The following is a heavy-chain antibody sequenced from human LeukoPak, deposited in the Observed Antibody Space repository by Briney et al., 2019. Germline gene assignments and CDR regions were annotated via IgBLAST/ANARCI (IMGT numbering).Heavy chain of an antibody. V-gene: IGHV1-46*01. CDR3: ARAGENHYDFYY. CDR2: FNPSGSST. Sequence: GASVKVSCKASGYTFTRFYMHWVRQAPGRGLEWMGIFNPSGSSTTYAQKFQGRVTMTRDTSTSIVYMELGSLGSEDTAVYYCARAGENHYDFYYWGQGTLVTVSS. D-gene: IGHD1-14*01. CDR1: GYTFTRFY. J-gene: IGHJ4*02.